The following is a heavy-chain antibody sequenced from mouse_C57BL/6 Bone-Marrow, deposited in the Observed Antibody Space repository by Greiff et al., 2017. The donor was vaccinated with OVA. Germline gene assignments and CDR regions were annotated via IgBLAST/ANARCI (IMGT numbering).Heavy chain of an antibody. CDR3: ARFYGSSYD. CDR2: IDPNSGGT. J-gene: IGHJ2*01. V-gene: IGHV1-62-3*01. CDR1: GYTFTSYW. Sequence: QVQLQQPGAELVKPGASVKLSCKASGYTFTSYWMHWVKQRPGRGLEWIGRIDPNSGGTKYNEKFKGKATLTADKSSSTAYMELRSLTSEDSAVYFCARFYGSSYDWGQGTTLTVSS. D-gene: IGHD1-1*01.